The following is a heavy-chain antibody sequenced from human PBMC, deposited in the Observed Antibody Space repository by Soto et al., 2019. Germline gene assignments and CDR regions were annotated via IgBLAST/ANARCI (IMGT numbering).Heavy chain of an antibody. D-gene: IGHD6-19*01. CDR3: ALSGYSSGWYGPLYYYYGMDV. CDR2: IIPIFGTA. J-gene: IGHJ6*02. Sequence: ASVKVSCKASGGTFSSYAISWVRQAPGQGLEWMGGIIPIFGTANYAQKFQGRVTITADESTSTAYMELSSLRSEDTAVYYCALSGYSSGWYGPLYYYYGMDVWGQGTTVTVSS. V-gene: IGHV1-69*13. CDR1: GGTFSSYA.